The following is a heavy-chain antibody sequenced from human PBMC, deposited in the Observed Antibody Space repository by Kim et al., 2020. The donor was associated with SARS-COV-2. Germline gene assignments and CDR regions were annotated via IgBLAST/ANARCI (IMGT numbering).Heavy chain of an antibody. V-gene: IGHV6-1*01. CDR3: ARWEGYGHRVPYYYYYGMDV. Sequence: SQTLSLTCAISGDSVSSNSAAWNWIRQSPSRGLEWLGRTYYRSKWYNDYAVSVKSRITINPDTSKNQFSLQLNSVTPEDTAVYYCARWEGYGHRVPYYYYYGMDVWGQGTTVTVSS. CDR1: GDSVSSNSAA. J-gene: IGHJ6*02. CDR2: TYYRSKWYN. D-gene: IGHD1-26*01.